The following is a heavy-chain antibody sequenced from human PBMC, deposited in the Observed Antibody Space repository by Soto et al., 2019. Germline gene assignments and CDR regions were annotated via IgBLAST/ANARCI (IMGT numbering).Heavy chain of an antibody. D-gene: IGHD3-10*01. V-gene: IGHV3-72*01. CDR3: ARERGSFDY. CDR2: IRNKPNSYTT. CDR1: GFTFSDHY. J-gene: IGHJ4*02. Sequence: EVQLVESGGGLVQPGGSLRLSCAASGFTFSDHYMDWVRQAPGKGLEWVGRIRNKPNSYTTEYVASVKDRFTVSRDDSKNSVYLQMNSLKTEDTAVYYCARERGSFDYWGQGTLVTVSS.